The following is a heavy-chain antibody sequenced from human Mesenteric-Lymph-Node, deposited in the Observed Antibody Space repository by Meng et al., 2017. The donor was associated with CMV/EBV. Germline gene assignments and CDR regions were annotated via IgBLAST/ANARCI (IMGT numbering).Heavy chain of an antibody. J-gene: IGHJ5*02. V-gene: IGHV4-34*01. CDR3: AREGGYCSSTSCSLGWFDP. Sequence: SFSGYYWSWIRQPPGKGLEWIGEINHSGSTNYNPSLKSRVTISVDTSKNQFSLKLSSVTAADTAVYYCAREGGYCSSTSCSLGWFDPWGQGTLVTVSS. CDR2: INHSGST. D-gene: IGHD2-2*01. CDR1: SFSGYY.